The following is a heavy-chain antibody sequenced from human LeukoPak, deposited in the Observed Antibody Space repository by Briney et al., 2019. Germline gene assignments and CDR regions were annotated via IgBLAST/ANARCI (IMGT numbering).Heavy chain of an antibody. D-gene: IGHD6-6*01. CDR3: ARDGYSSSSGDAFDI. CDR2: IYYSGST. V-gene: IGHV4-31*03. CDR1: GGSISSGGYY. Sequence: SETLSLTCTVSGGSISSGGYYWNWIRQHPGKGLEWIGYIYYSGSTYYNPSLKSRVTISVDTSKNQFSLKLSSVTAADTAVYYCARDGYSSSSGDAFDIWGQGTMVTVSS. J-gene: IGHJ3*02.